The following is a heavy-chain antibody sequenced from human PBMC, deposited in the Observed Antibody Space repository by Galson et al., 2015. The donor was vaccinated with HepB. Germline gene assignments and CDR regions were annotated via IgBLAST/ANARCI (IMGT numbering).Heavy chain of an antibody. CDR2: TYHSGST. Sequence: TLSLTCAVSGGSISSGSYSWNWIRQPPGKGLEWIGYTYHSGSTYYNPSLKSRVTISVDRSKNQFSLRLSSVTAADTAVYYCASLNEIPGTGHDYWGQGTLVTVSS. D-gene: IGHD1-14*01. J-gene: IGHJ4*02. V-gene: IGHV4-30-2*01. CDR1: GGSISSGSYS. CDR3: ASLNEIPGTGHDY.